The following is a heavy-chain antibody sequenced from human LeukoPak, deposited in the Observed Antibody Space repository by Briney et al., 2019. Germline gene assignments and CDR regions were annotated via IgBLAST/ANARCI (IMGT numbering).Heavy chain of an antibody. V-gene: IGHV3-49*04. Sequence: GGSLRLSCTASGFTFGDYAMSWVRQAPGKGLEWVGFTRSKAYGGTTEYAASVKGRFTISRDDSKSIAYLQMNSLKTEDTAVYYCTREAFGGSGYWGQGTLVTVSS. CDR1: GFTFGDYA. D-gene: IGHD2-15*01. CDR2: TRSKAYGGTT. CDR3: TREAFGGSGY. J-gene: IGHJ4*02.